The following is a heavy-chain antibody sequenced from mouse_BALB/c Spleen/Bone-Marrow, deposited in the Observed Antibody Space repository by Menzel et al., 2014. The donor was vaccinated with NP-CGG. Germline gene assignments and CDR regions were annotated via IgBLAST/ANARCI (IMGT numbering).Heavy chain of an antibody. J-gene: IGHJ2*01. CDR1: GFTFSNFA. Sequence: EVKLVESGGGLVKPGGSLKLSCAVSGFTFSNFAMSWVRQTPDKRLEWVASISSGGSAYYPDSVKGRLSISRDNARDILFLQMSSLRSEDTAMYYCARGYDYDFDYWGQGTTLTVSS. V-gene: IGHV5-6-5*01. D-gene: IGHD2-4*01. CDR2: ISSGGSA. CDR3: ARGYDYDFDY.